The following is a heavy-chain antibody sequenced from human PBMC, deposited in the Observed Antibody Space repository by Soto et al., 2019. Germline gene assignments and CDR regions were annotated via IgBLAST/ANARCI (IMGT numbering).Heavy chain of an antibody. Sequence: QVQLRQWGAGLLEPSDTLSLTCAVYGGSFSDYYWNWLRQSPGKGLECIGEISHTGSSDYNPSLRSRATISVDPSRNQFSLRLTSVTAADTAIYYCARMGKSSGYAPDFWGRGTLVTVSS. V-gene: IGHV4-34*01. J-gene: IGHJ4*02. CDR1: GGSFSDYY. CDR2: ISHTGSS. D-gene: IGHD5-12*01. CDR3: ARMGKSSGYAPDF.